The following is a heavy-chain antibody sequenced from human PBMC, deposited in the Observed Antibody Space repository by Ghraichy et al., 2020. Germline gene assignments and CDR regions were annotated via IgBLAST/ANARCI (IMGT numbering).Heavy chain of an antibody. V-gene: IGHV4-39*01. CDR2: IYYSGST. D-gene: IGHD6-19*01. J-gene: IGHJ4*02. Sequence: SETLSLTCTVSGGSISSSSYYWGWIRQPPGKGLEWIGSIYYSGSTYYNPSLKSRVTISVDTSKNQFSLKLSSVTAADTAVYYCARLTGVAGPFRDYWGQGTLVTVSS. CDR3: ARLTGVAGPFRDY. CDR1: GGSISSSSYY.